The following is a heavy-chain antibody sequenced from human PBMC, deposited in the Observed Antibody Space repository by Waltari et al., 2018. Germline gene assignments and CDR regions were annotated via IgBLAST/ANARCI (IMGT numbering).Heavy chain of an antibody. J-gene: IGHJ4*02. CDR1: GGSISSYY. V-gene: IGHV4-59*01. CDR3: ARVLLRYFAPGVFYFDY. Sequence: QVQLQESGPGLVKPSETLSLTCTVSGGSISSYYWSWIRQPPGKGLEWIGYIYYSGSTNYNPSLKSRVTISVDTSKNQFSLKLSSVTAADTAVYYCARVLLRYFAPGVFYFDYWGQGTLVTVSS. D-gene: IGHD3-9*01. CDR2: IYYSGST.